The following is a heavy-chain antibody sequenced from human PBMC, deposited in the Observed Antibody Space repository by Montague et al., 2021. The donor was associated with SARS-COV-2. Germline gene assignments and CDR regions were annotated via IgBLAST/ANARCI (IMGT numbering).Heavy chain of an antibody. J-gene: IGHJ4*02. D-gene: IGHD2-21*02. CDR3: ARLLPDGTVVATDIPFDS. Sequence: SETLSLTCNVSGASISRSDYYWAWIRQPPGKGLELIGSIHYIRNTYYNPSLESRVTISVDTSENQSSLKLRSVIAADTAVHYCARLLPDGTVVATDIPFDSWGQGTLVTVSS. V-gene: IGHV4-39*01. CDR1: GASISRSDYY. CDR2: IHYIRNT.